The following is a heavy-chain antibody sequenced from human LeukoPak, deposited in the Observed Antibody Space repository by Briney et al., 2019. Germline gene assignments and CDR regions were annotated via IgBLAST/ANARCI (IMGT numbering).Heavy chain of an antibody. CDR3: AKALGGNHFDY. CDR1: GFTFSSYG. D-gene: IGHD3-16*01. CDR2: ISGSGGNT. Sequence: GGSLRLSCAASGFTFSSYGMSWVRQAPGKGLEWVSSISGSGGNTYYADSVKGRFTISRDNSKNTLFLHMNSLRAEDTAVYYCAKALGGNHFDYWGQGTLVTVSS. V-gene: IGHV3-23*01. J-gene: IGHJ4*02.